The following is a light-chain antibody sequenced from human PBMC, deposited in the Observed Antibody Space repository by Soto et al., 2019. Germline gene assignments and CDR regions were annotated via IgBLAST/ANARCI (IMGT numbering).Light chain of an antibody. Sequence: DIQMTQSPSTLSASVGDRVTITCRASQSISTLLAWYQQKPGKAPKLLIYDASSLENGDPAGFSGSGSGTQFTLAISILQSDDFATSCCQQYKGPPYTFGQGTRLEI. V-gene: IGKV1-5*01. CDR2: DAS. CDR1: QSISTL. CDR3: QQYKGPPYT. J-gene: IGKJ2*01.